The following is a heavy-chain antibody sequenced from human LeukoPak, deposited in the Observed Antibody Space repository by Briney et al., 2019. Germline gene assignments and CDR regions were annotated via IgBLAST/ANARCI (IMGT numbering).Heavy chain of an antibody. CDR2: IYYSGST. D-gene: IGHD4-23*01. V-gene: IGHV4-39*01. CDR1: GGSISSSSYY. J-gene: IGHJ4*02. Sequence: SETLSLTCTVSGGSISSSSYYWGWIRHPPGEGLEWIGSIYYSGSTHYNPSLKSRVTISVDTSKSQFSLRLSSVTAADTAVYFCARQYGGTYYFDYWGQGTLVTVSS. CDR3: ARQYGGTYYFDY.